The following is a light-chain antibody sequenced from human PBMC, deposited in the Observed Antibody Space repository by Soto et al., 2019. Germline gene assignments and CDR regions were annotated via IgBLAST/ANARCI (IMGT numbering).Light chain of an antibody. J-gene: IGKJ3*01. Sequence: IQMTQSPSSVSASVGDRVTMTCRASQGVGGWLAWYQQKPGKDPKLLIYATSSLHSGVPSRFSGSGSGTDFTLSISSLQPEDFATYYCQQTHSLPLSFGPGTKVDIK. CDR3: QQTHSLPLS. V-gene: IGKV1-12*01. CDR2: ATS. CDR1: QGVGGW.